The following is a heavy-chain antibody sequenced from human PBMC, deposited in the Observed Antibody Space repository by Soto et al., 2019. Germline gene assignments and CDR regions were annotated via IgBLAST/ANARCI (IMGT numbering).Heavy chain of an antibody. Sequence: SETLSLTCAVYGGSFSGYYWSWIRQPPGKGLEWIGEVNHSGSTNYNPSLKSRVTISVDTSKNQFSLKPSSVTAADTAVYYCARVTRRLDIVVVAPHKGWFEPWGQGTLVTVSS. D-gene: IGHD2-15*01. CDR2: VNHSGST. CDR3: ARVTRRLDIVVVAPHKGWFEP. CDR1: GGSFSGYY. V-gene: IGHV4-34*01. J-gene: IGHJ5*02.